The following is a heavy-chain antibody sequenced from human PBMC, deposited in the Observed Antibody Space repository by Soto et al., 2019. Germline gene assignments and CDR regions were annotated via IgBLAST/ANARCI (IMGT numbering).Heavy chain of an antibody. CDR1: GDSISSGPYS. D-gene: IGHD6-19*01. V-gene: IGHV4-39*01. CDR2: FYYSGST. CDR3: MNYKSGWEY. Sequence: PSETLSLTCTVSGDSISSGPYSWVWITQPPGKGLDWIGTFYYSGSTYYSPSLKSRVTISADTSNNQLSLRLSSVTAADTAVFHCMNYKSGWEYWGQGTVVTVSS. J-gene: IGHJ4*02.